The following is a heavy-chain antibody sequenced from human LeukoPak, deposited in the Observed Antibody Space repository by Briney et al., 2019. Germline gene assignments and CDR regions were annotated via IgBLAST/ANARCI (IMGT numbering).Heavy chain of an antibody. D-gene: IGHD6-19*01. V-gene: IGHV3-33*06. CDR3: AKDLSYPPQWLGYFDY. Sequence: PGGSLRLSCAASGFTFSSYGMHWVRQAPGKGLEWVAVIWYDGSNKYYADSVKGRFTISRDNSKNTLYLQMNSLRAEDTAVYYCAKDLSYPPQWLGYFDYWGQGTLVTVSS. J-gene: IGHJ4*02. CDR2: IWYDGSNK. CDR1: GFTFSSYG.